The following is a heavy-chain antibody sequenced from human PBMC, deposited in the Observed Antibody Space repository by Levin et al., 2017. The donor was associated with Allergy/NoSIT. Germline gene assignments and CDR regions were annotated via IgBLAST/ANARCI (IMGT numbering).Heavy chain of an antibody. CDR1: GFTFSSYG. CDR3: AKAGYSSGWGLVDY. V-gene: IGHV3-30*18. Sequence: GGSLRLSCAASGFTFSSYGMHWVRQAPGKGLEWVAVISYDGSNKYYADSVKGRFTISRDNSKNTLYLQMNSLRAEDTAVYYCAKAGYSSGWGLVDYWGQGTLVTVSS. D-gene: IGHD6-19*01. J-gene: IGHJ4*02. CDR2: ISYDGSNK.